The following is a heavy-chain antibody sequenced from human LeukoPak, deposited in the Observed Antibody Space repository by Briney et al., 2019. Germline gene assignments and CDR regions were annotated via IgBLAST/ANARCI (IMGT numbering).Heavy chain of an antibody. D-gene: IGHD3-10*01. CDR3: AREDSYYYGSGSYPFDY. Sequence: GGSLRLSCAASGFNFSIYSMNWVRQAPGKGLEWVSYITRSSTTIYYADSVKGRFTISRDNAKNSLYLQMNSLRAEDTAVYYCAREDSYYYGSGSYPFDYWGQGTLVTVSS. CDR1: GFNFSIYS. V-gene: IGHV3-48*04. CDR2: ITRSSTTI. J-gene: IGHJ4*02.